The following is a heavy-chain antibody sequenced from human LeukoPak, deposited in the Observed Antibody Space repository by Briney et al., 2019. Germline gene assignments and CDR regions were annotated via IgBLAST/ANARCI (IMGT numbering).Heavy chain of an antibody. Sequence: GGSLRLSCAASGFTLSSNYMSWVRQAPGKGLEWVSDIYSGGSTYYADSVKGRFPNSSDNSKNTLYLQMNRLRAEDSAMSCCASSLDYGLEDYWGQGTLVTVSS. CDR3: ASSLDYGLEDY. V-gene: IGHV3-53*01. J-gene: IGHJ4*02. D-gene: IGHD4-17*01. CDR1: GFTLSSNY. CDR2: IYSGGST.